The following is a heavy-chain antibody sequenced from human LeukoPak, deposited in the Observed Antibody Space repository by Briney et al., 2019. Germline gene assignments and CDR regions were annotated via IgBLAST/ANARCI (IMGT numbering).Heavy chain of an antibody. Sequence: SETLSLTCAVYGGSFSGYYWSWIRQPPGKGLEWIGEINHSGSTNYNPSLKSRVTISVDTSKNQFSLELSSVTAADTAVYYCARRPYYDILTGYYNDDYFDYWGQGTLVTVSS. CDR3: ARRPYYDILTGYYNDDYFDY. J-gene: IGHJ4*02. CDR2: INHSGST. CDR1: GGSFSGYY. V-gene: IGHV4-34*01. D-gene: IGHD3-9*01.